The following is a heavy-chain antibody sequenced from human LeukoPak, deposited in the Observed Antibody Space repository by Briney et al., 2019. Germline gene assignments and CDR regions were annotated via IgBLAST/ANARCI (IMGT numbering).Heavy chain of an antibody. CDR3: ASRTLGGSYSEDY. CDR1: GGSISSYY. D-gene: IGHD1-26*01. CDR2: IYHTGST. Sequence: PSETLSLTCTVSGGSISSYYWSWIRQPPGKGLEWIGYIYHTGSTSYNPSLKGRVTISVDTSKNQFSLKLSSVTAADTAVYYCASRTLGGSYSEDYWGQGTLVTVSS. J-gene: IGHJ4*02. V-gene: IGHV4-59*01.